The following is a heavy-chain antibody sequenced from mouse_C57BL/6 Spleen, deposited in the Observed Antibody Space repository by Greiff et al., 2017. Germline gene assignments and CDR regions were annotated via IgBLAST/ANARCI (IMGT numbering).Heavy chain of an antibody. CDR3: ATITTVGAGDY. Sequence: QVQLQQPGAELVKPGASVKLSCKASGYTFTSYWMPWVKQRPGQGLEWIGMIHPNSGSTNYNEKFKSKATLTVDKSSSTAYMQLSSLTSEDSAVYYCATITTVGAGDYWGQGTTLTVSS. CDR2: IHPNSGST. CDR1: GYTFTSYW. D-gene: IGHD1-1*01. V-gene: IGHV1-64*01. J-gene: IGHJ2*01.